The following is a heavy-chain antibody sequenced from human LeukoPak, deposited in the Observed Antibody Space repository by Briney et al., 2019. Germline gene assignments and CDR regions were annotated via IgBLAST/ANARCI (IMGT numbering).Heavy chain of an antibody. CDR1: GFTFSSYW. J-gene: IGHJ4*02. Sequence: GGSLRLSCAASGFTFSSYWMSWVRQAPGKGLEWVANIKQDGSEKYYVDSVKGRFTISRDNAKNSLYLQMNSLRAEDTAVYYCARDAPGITIFGAGWGQGTLVTVYS. D-gene: IGHD3-3*01. CDR2: IKQDGSEK. V-gene: IGHV3-7*01. CDR3: ARDAPGITIFGAG.